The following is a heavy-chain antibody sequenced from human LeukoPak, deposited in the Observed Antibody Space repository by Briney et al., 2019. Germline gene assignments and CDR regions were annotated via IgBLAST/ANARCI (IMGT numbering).Heavy chain of an antibody. D-gene: IGHD6-19*01. Sequence: PGGSLRLSCAASGFTFSSYAMSWVRQAPGKGLEWVSAISGSGGSTYYADSVKGRFTISRDNAKNSLYLQMNSLRAEDTAVYYCARDLSAVAANVYWGQGTLVTVSS. CDR2: ISGSGGST. V-gene: IGHV3-23*01. CDR3: ARDLSAVAANVY. CDR1: GFTFSSYA. J-gene: IGHJ4*02.